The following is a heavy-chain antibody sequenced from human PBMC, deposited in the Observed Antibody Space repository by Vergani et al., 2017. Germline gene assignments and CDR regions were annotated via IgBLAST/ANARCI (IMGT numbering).Heavy chain of an antibody. CDR3: ARPGYDILTGCLDAFDI. CDR1: GYSFTSYW. D-gene: IGHD3-9*01. V-gene: IGHV5-51*01. CDR2: IYPGDSDT. Sequence: EVQLVRSGAEVKKPGESLKISCKVSGYSFTSYWIGWVRQMPGKGLEGMGNIYPGDSDTRYSPSFQGQVTISADKSSSTAYLQRSSLKAADAAVYYCARPGYDILTGCLDAFDIWGQGTMVTVAS. J-gene: IGHJ3*02.